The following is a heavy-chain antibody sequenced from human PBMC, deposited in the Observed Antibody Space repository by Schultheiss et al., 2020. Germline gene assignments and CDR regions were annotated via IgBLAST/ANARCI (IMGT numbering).Heavy chain of an antibody. CDR3: ARVPRGDYGVFDY. CDR2: MNPNSVNT. Sequence: ASVKVSCKASGYTFTSYYMHWVRQAPGQGLEWMGWMNPNSVNTGHAQKFQGRVTMTRDTSISTAYMDLRSLRSDDTAMYYCARVPRGDYGVFDYWGQGTLVTVSS. J-gene: IGHJ4*02. V-gene: IGHV1-2*02. D-gene: IGHD4-17*01. CDR1: GYTFTSYY.